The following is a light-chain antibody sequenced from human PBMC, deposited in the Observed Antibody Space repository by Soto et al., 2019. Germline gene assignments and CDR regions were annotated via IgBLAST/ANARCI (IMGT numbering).Light chain of an antibody. CDR1: QSVSTSY. J-gene: IGKJ1*01. CDR3: QQYGSSPRT. V-gene: IGKV3-20*01. CDR2: GAS. Sequence: EIVLTQSPGTLSLSPGERATLSCRASQSVSTSYLAWYQQRPGQAPRLLIYGASSRATGIPDRFSGSGSGRVFNFIISRLEPEDFAVYYCQQYGSSPRTFGQGTKVEIK.